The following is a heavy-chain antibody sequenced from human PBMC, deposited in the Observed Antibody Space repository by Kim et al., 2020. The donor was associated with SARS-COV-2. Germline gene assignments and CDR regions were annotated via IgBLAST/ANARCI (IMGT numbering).Heavy chain of an antibody. V-gene: IGHV5-51*01. J-gene: IGHJ4*02. CDR3: ARTYSSSWYFDY. D-gene: IGHD6-13*01. Sequence: RYSPSFQGQVTISADKSISTAYLQGSSLKASDTAMYYCARTYSSSWYFDYWGQGTLVTVSS.